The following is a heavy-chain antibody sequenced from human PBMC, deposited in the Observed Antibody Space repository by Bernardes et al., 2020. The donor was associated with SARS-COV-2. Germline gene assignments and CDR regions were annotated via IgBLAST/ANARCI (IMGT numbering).Heavy chain of an antibody. J-gene: IGHJ2*01. CDR2: INDSGST. V-gene: IGHV4-34*01. CDR1: SGSFRGSY. D-gene: IGHD2-15*01. Sequence: SETLSLTCAVYSGSFRGSYWNWIRQTPGKGLEWIGEINDSGSTKYNPALKSRVTITVDPSKNQFSLKLNSVTAADTAVDYCARGSAAVVARFMLLFAKWYCDLWGRGTLVPVS. CDR3: ARGSAAVVARFMLLFAKWYCDL.